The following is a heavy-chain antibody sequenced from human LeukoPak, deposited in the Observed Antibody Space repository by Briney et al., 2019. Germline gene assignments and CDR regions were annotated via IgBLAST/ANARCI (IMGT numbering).Heavy chain of an antibody. Sequence: SETLSLTCIVSGGSISSITSLTYYWNWIHQSPGTGLEWIGSVHYSGSTYYNPSLKSRVTISADTSKNQFSLKLSSVTAADTAVYYCARTETGNFDYWGQGTLVTVSS. D-gene: IGHD7-27*01. V-gene: IGHV4-39*01. CDR3: ARTETGNFDY. J-gene: IGHJ4*02. CDR2: VHYSGST. CDR1: GGSISSITSLTYY.